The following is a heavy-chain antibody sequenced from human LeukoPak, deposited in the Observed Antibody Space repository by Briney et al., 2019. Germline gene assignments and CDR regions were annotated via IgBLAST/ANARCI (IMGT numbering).Heavy chain of an antibody. J-gene: IGHJ4*02. CDR2: IRYDGSNA. CDR3: VADFDY. V-gene: IGHV3-30*02. Sequence: GGSLRLSCAASGFTFSNAWMSWVRQAPGKGLDWVAFIRYDGSNACYADSVKGRFTISRDNSDNTLYLQMNSLTSDDTAVYYCVADFDYWGQGTLVTVSS. CDR1: GFTFSNAW.